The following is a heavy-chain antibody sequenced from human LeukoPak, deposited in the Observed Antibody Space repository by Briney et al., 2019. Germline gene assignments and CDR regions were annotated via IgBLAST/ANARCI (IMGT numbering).Heavy chain of an antibody. CDR3: AKSSSSWSYYFNY. D-gene: IGHD6-13*01. CDR2: ITITGSSP. J-gene: IGHJ4*02. V-gene: IGHV3-23*01. Sequence: GGFLRLSCAASGFTFSGYAMAWVRQAPGKGLEWVSSITITGSSPSYADSVKGRFTVSRDNSKNTLYLQSNSLRAEDTAVYFCAKSSSSWSYYFNYWGQGTLVTVSS. CDR1: GFTFSGYA.